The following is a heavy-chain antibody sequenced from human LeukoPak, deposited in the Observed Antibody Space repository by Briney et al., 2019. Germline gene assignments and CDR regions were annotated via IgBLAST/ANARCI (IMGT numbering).Heavy chain of an antibody. J-gene: IGHJ4*02. CDR3: ARDHVSFGGVIVIQYYFDY. CDR2: ISGSGGST. D-gene: IGHD3-16*02. CDR1: VFTFSTYG. Sequence: GGSLRLSCAASVFTFSTYGMSWVRQAPGKGLEWVSGISGSGGSTYYADSVKGRFTISRDNSKNTLYLQMNSLRAEDTAVYYCARDHVSFGGVIVIQYYFDYWGQGTLVTVSS. V-gene: IGHV3-23*01.